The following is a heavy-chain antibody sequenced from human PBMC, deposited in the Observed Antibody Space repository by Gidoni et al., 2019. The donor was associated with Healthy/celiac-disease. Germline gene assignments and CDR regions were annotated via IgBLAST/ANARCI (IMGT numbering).Heavy chain of an antibody. D-gene: IGHD3-3*01. J-gene: IGHJ4*02. CDR3: ARTRSITIFGVVITYFDY. V-gene: IGHV3-33*01. CDR1: GFTFSSYG. Sequence: QVQLVESGGGVVQPGRSLRLSCAASGFTFSSYGMHWVRQAPGKGLEWVAVIWYDGSNKYYADSVKGRFTISRDNSKNTLYLQMNSLRAEDTAVYYCARTRSITIFGVVITYFDYWGQGTLVTVSS. CDR2: IWYDGSNK.